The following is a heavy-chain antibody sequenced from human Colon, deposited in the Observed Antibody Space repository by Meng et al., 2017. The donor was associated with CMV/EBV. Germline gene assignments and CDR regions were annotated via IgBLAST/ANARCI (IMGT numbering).Heavy chain of an antibody. D-gene: IGHD2-2*01. CDR2: ITTFSTGGAV. V-gene: IGHV3-21*01. CDR1: GFPFSDYG. CDR3: ARGYCSSTSCPQVDYYYGMDV. Sequence: GESLKISCAGSGFPFSDYGMNWVRQAPGKGLEWVASITTFSTGGAVYYADSVKGRFTISRDNAKNSLYLQMNSLRAEDTAVYYCARGYCSSTSCPQVDYYYGMDVWGQGTTVTVSS. J-gene: IGHJ6*02.